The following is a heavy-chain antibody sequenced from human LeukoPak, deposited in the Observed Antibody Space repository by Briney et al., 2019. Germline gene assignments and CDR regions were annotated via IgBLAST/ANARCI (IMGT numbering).Heavy chain of an antibody. J-gene: IGHJ6*02. V-gene: IGHV3-48*04. Sequence: GGSLRLSCAASGFTFSSYSMNWVRQAPWKGLEWVSYISSDSSTTYYADSVKGRFTISRDNAKKSLYLQMNNLRAEDTAVYYCAREGSNIVWGAPFNFYAMDVWGQGTTVTVSS. CDR1: GFTFSSYS. D-gene: IGHD3-10*01. CDR2: ISSDSSTT. CDR3: AREGSNIVWGAPFNFYAMDV.